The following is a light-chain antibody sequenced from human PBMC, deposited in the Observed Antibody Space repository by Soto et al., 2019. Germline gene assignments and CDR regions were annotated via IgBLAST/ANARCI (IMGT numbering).Light chain of an antibody. Sequence: EVVMTQSPVTLSVSPGERATLSCRASQSVRSNLAWYQHKPGQAPSLLIYGASSRATGIPDRFSGSGSGTDFTLTISRLEPEDFAVYYCQQYDSSPKTFGQGTKVDIK. CDR2: GAS. CDR1: QSVRSN. V-gene: IGKV3-20*01. J-gene: IGKJ1*01. CDR3: QQYDSSPKT.